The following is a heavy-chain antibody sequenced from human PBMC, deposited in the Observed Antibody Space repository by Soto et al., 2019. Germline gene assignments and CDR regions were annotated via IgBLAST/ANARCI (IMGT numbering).Heavy chain of an antibody. D-gene: IGHD3-22*01. Sequence: GGSLRLSCAASGFTFSSYVMSLVRQSPGKGLEWVSAISGSGGSTYYADSVKGRFTIARDNSKNTLYLQMNSLRAEDTAVYYCAKDDSSGYFMVCFDYWGQGTLVTVSS. J-gene: IGHJ4*02. CDR3: AKDDSSGYFMVCFDY. CDR2: ISGSGGST. CDR1: GFTFSSYV. V-gene: IGHV3-23*01.